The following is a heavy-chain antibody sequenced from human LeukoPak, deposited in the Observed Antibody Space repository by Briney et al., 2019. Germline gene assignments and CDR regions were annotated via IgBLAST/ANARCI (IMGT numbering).Heavy chain of an antibody. CDR2: IIPIFGTA. CDR1: GGTFSSYA. V-gene: IGHV1-69*13. J-gene: IGHJ6*03. Sequence: SVKVSCKASGGTFSSYAISWVRQAPGQGLEWMGGIIPIFGTANYAQKFQGRVTITADESTSTAYMELSSLRSEDTAVYYCASSSSGYDYYYYMDVWGKGTTVTISS. CDR3: ASSSSGYDYYYYMDV. D-gene: IGHD5-12*01.